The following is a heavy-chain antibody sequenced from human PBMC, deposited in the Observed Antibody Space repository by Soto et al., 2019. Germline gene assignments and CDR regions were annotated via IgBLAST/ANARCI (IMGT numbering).Heavy chain of an antibody. J-gene: IGHJ4*02. CDR2: IYSGGST. V-gene: IGHV3-53*04. CDR1: GFTVSSNY. CDR3: ARSAETYSSGWWGWYY. D-gene: IGHD6-19*01. Sequence: PGGSLRLSCAASGFTVSSNYMSWVRQAPGKGLEWVSVIYSGGSTYYADSVKGRYTISRHNSKNTLYLQMNSLRAEDTAVYYCARSAETYSSGWWGWYYWGQGTLVTVSS.